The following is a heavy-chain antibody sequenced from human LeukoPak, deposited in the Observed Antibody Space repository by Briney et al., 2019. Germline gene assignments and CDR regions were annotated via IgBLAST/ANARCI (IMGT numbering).Heavy chain of an antibody. CDR3: ARAHPDWFDP. CDR1: GGSISSSSYY. Sequence: PSETLSLTCTVSGGSISSSSYYWGWIRQPPGKGLEWIGSIYYSGSTYYNPSLKSRVTISVDTSKNQFSLKLSSVTAADTAVYYCARAHPDWFDPWGRGTLVTVSS. V-gene: IGHV4-39*07. J-gene: IGHJ5*02. CDR2: IYYSGST.